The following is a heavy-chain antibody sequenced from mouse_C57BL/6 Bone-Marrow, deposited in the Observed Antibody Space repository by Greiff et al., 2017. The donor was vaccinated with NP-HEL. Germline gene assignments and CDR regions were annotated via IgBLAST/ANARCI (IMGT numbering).Heavy chain of an antibody. D-gene: IGHD2-12*01. Sequence: EVMLVESGGGLVKPGGSLKLSCAASGFTFSSYAMSWVRQTPEKRLEWVATISDGGSYTYYPDNVKGRFTISRDNAKNSLYLQMSHLKSEDTAMYYCARYSDWASWFAYWGQGTLVTVSA. CDR1: GFTFSSYA. CDR2: ISDGGSYT. V-gene: IGHV5-4*03. CDR3: ARYSDWASWFAY. J-gene: IGHJ3*01.